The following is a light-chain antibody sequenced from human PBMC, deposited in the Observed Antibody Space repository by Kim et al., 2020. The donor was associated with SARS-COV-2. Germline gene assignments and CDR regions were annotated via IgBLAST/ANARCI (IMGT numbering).Light chain of an antibody. Sequence: AYVGDRVTITCRASQGISDYLAWYQQKPGKVPNLLIYAASTLQSGVPSRFIGGGSGTDFTLTISSLQPEDVATYYCQNYDSARRTFGQGTKVEIK. J-gene: IGKJ1*01. CDR3: QNYDSARRT. CDR1: QGISDY. CDR2: AAS. V-gene: IGKV1-27*01.